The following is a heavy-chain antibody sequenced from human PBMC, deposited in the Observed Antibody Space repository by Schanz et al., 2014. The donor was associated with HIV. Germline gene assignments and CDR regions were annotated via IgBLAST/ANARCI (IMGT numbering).Heavy chain of an antibody. J-gene: IGHJ6*02. CDR3: AKSPIFGDVIFYGMDV. Sequence: QVQLVQSGAEVKKPGSSVQVSCKASGGSFSSFSITWVRQAPGQGLEWMGGIIPMFGSANYAQKFLGRVTISADESTSTGYMDLSNLRSDDTAVYYCAKSPIFGDVIFYGMDVWGQGTTVTVSS. CDR2: IIPMFGSA. D-gene: IGHD3-3*02. CDR1: GGSFSSFS. V-gene: IGHV1-69*01.